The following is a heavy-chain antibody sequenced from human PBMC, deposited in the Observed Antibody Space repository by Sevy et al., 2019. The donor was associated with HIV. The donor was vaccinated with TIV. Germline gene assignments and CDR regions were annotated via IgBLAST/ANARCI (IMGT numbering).Heavy chain of an antibody. V-gene: IGHV3-15*01. CDR1: GFTFSNAW. CDR3: AGKAAGLFDY. CDR2: IKSKTDGGTT. Sequence: GGSLRLSCAASGFTFSNAWMNWVRQAPGKGLEWVGRIKSKTDGGTTEYAAPVKGRFTISRDDSKNTLYKQMNSLKTEDIAVYYCAGKAAGLFDYWGQGTLVTVSS. J-gene: IGHJ4*02. D-gene: IGHD6-13*01.